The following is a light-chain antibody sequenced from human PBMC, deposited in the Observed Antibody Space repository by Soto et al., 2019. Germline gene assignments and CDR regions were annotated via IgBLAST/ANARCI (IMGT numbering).Light chain of an antibody. V-gene: IGLV2-14*01. J-gene: IGLJ1*01. CDR3: SSYTSSTTLV. CDR2: EVS. Sequence: QSALTQPASVSGSPGQSIAISCTGTTSDVGSYNYVSWYQQHPGKAPKLMIYEVSNRPSGVSTRFSGSKSGNTASLTVSGLQPEDEADYYCSSYTSSTTLVFGTGTKVTVL. CDR1: TSDVGSYNY.